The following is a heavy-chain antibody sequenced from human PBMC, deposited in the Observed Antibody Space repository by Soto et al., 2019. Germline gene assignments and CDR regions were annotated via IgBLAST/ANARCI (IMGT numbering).Heavy chain of an antibody. J-gene: IGHJ5*02. D-gene: IGHD1-26*01. Sequence: GVLRLSCTASGFTFGDYAMSWVRQAPGKGLEWVGFIRSKAYGGTTEYAASVKGRFTISRGDSKSIAYLQMNSLKTEDTAVYYCTSFSGWFDPWGQGTLVTVSS. CDR1: GFTFGDYA. CDR3: TSFSGWFDP. V-gene: IGHV3-49*04. CDR2: IRSKAYGGTT.